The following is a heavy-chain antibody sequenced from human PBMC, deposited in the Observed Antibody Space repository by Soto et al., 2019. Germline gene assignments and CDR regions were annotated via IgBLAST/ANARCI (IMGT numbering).Heavy chain of an antibody. CDR1: GFTFNSYA. CDR3: ANLLGGWPPRNSGFDY. D-gene: IGHD6-19*01. V-gene: IGHV3-23*01. J-gene: IGHJ4*02. Sequence: PGGSLRLSCAASGFTFNSYAMSWVRQAPGKGLEWVSVISGSGGSTYYVDSVKGRFTVSRDNSKDTLYLQMNSLRAEDTAVYYCANLLGGWPPRNSGFDYWGQGTLVTVSS. CDR2: ISGSGGST.